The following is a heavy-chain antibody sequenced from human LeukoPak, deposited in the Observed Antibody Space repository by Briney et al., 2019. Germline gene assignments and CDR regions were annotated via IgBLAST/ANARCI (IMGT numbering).Heavy chain of an antibody. CDR3: AKGYSSSWYPADWFDP. J-gene: IGHJ5*02. CDR1: GYTFTGYY. V-gene: IGHV1-2*02. D-gene: IGHD6-13*01. Sequence: ASVKVSCKASGYTFTGYYMHWVRQAPGQGLEWMGWINPNSGGTNYAQKFQGRVTMTRDTSISTAYMELSRLRSDDTAVYYCAKGYSSSWYPADWFDPWGQGTLVTVSS. CDR2: INPNSGGT.